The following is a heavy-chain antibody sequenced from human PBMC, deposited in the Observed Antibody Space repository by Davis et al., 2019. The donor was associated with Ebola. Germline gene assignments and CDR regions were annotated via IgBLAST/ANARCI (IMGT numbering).Heavy chain of an antibody. CDR2: IDYSGFT. CDR3: ASLSATGTTGHY. V-gene: IGHV4-59*01. CDR1: GASISDYF. D-gene: IGHD1-1*01. J-gene: IGHJ4*02. Sequence: GSLRLSCTVSGASISDYFWTWIRQAPGKGLEWIAYIDYSGFTNYNPSLKSRCTISEDSSKNQFSLKLSSVTAADTAVYYCASLSATGTTGHYWGQGTLVTVSS.